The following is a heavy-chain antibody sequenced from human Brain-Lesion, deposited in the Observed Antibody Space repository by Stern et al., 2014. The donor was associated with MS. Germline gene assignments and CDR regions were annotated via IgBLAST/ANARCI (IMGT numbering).Heavy chain of an antibody. CDR2: IFSTGET. CDR3: ARMREYCSGGICFAGYYDS. J-gene: IGHJ4*02. Sequence: QESGPVPVKPTETLTLTCSVSGFSLSNAAMGVSWIRQPPGKALECLAHIFSTGETAYSTSLKSRLTISKDTSRSQVVLTMTNMDPVDTATYYCARMREYCSGGICFAGYYDSWGQGTLVTVSS. V-gene: IGHV2-26*01. D-gene: IGHD2-15*01. CDR1: GFSLSNAAMG.